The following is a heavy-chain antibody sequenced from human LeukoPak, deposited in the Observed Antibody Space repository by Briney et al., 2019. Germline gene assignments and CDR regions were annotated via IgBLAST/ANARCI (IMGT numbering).Heavy chain of an antibody. CDR1: GFIFSNHG. V-gene: IGHV3-23*01. CDR3: AKDDAWIRFAS. Sequence: GGSLRLSCAASGFIFSNHGMNWVRQAPGKGLEWVSGISPRGDITYYTDSVKGRFTVSRDNFKNTVHLQVNSLRPEDTAVYFCAKDDAWIRFASWGQGILVTVSS. D-gene: IGHD5-12*01. CDR2: ISPRGDIT. J-gene: IGHJ5*01.